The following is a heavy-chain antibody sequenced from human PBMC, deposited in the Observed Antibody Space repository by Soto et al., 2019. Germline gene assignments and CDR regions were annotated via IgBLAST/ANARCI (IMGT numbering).Heavy chain of an antibody. CDR3: AKERRVGYTTTHAFDI. CDR2: ISASGDNT. CDR1: GFTFTSYA. D-gene: IGHD1-26*01. Sequence: VGSLRLSCAASGFTFTSYAMSWVRQAPGKGLEWVSAISASGDNTYYADSVKGRFTISRDNSKNTVYMQMNSLRAEDTAVYYCAKERRVGYTTTHAFDIWGQGTMVTVSS. V-gene: IGHV3-23*01. J-gene: IGHJ3*02.